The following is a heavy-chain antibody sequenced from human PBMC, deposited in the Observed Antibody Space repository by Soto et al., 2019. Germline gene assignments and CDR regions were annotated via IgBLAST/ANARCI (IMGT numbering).Heavy chain of an antibody. J-gene: IGHJ6*02. D-gene: IGHD4-4*01. CDR2: IWYDGSNK. CDR3: GYYSKDYYYYYGMDV. V-gene: IGHV3-33*01. Sequence: GGSLRLSCAASGFTFSSYGMHWVRQAPGKGLEWVAVIWYDGSNKYYADSVKGRFTISRDNSKNTLYLQMNSLRAEDTAVYYCGYYSKDYYYYYGMDVWGQGTTVTVSS. CDR1: GFTFSSYG.